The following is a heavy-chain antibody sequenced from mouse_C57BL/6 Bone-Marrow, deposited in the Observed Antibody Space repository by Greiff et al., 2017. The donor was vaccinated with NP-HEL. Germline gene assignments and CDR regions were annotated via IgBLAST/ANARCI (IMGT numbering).Heavy chain of an antibody. J-gene: IGHJ1*03. V-gene: IGHV5-9-1*02. CDR2: ISSGGDYI. Sequence: EVQLVESGEGLVKPGGSLKLSCAASGFTFSSYAMSWVRQTPEKRLEWVAYISSGGDYIYYADSVKGRFTISRDNARNTLYLQMSSLKSEDTAMYYCTRDSLLLRYWYFDVWGTGTTVTVSS. D-gene: IGHD1-1*01. CDR1: GFTFSSYA. CDR3: TRDSLLLRYWYFDV.